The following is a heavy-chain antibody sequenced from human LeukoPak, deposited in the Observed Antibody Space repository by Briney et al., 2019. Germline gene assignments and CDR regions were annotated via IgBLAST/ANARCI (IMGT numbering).Heavy chain of an antibody. CDR1: GYTFTGHY. CDR3: ARDNNWGPDY. J-gene: IGHJ4*02. CDR2: IKPDTGVT. D-gene: IGHD7-27*01. V-gene: IGHV1-2*02. Sequence: ASVKVSCKASGYTFTGHYMHWVRQAPGQGLEWMGWIKPDTGVTDYAQNFQGRFTMTTDTSISTVYMELSSLRSDDTAVYYCARDNNWGPDYWGQGTLVTVSS.